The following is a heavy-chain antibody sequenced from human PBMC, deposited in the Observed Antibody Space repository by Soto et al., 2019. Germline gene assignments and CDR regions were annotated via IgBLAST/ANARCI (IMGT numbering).Heavy chain of an antibody. D-gene: IGHD4-17*01. Sequence: GASVKVSCKASGGTFSSYAISWVRQAPGQGLEWMGGIIPIFGTANYAQKFQGRVTITADESTSTAYMELSSLRSEDTAVYYCARGTPELYGDPYYYYGMDVWGQGTTVTVSS. CDR1: GGTFSSYA. V-gene: IGHV1-69*13. CDR2: IIPIFGTA. J-gene: IGHJ6*02. CDR3: ARGTPELYGDPYYYYGMDV.